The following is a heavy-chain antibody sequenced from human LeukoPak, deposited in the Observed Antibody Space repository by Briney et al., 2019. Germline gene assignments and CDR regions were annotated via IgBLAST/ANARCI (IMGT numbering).Heavy chain of an antibody. CDR1: GFTFSSYA. V-gene: IGHV3-23*01. CDR3: ARNGEIDY. J-gene: IGHJ4*02. Sequence: HPGGSLRLSCAASGFTFSSYAMSWVRQAPGKGLEWVSAISGSGGSTYYADSVKGRFTISRDNAKNSLYLQTNSLRAEDTAVYYCARNGEIDYWGQGTLVTVSS. D-gene: IGHD3-10*01. CDR2: ISGSGGST.